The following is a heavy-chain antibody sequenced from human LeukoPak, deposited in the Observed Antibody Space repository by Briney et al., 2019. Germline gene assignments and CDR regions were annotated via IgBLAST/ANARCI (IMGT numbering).Heavy chain of an antibody. D-gene: IGHD6-19*01. Sequence: GGSLRLSCAPSGFTFSSHAMSWVRQAPGKGLEWVSGISGNGANTYDADSVKGRFTISRDNSKNALYLQMNSLRAEDTAVYYCARSTYSSGWRDYWGQGTLLTVSS. CDR1: GFTFSSHA. CDR2: ISGNGANT. V-gene: IGHV3-23*01. J-gene: IGHJ4*02. CDR3: ARSTYSSGWRDY.